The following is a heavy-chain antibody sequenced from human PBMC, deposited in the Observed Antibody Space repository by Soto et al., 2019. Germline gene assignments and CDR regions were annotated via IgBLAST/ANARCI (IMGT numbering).Heavy chain of an antibody. D-gene: IGHD3-9*01. V-gene: IGHV4-34*01. J-gene: IGHJ2*01. CDR2: INDRGSI. CDR3: ARESHDILTGPPWVWYFDL. Sequence: QAQLQQWGAGPLRPLETLSLTCGVSGGAFSGYYWAWIRQSPGKGLGWIGEINDRGSINYNPSLNSRVIISVDTSKNHYSRNLRSVTAADTAVYYCARESHDILTGPPWVWYFDLWGCGTLVT. CDR1: GGAFSGYY.